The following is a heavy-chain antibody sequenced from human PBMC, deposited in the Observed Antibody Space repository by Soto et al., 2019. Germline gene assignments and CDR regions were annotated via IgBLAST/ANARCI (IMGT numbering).Heavy chain of an antibody. D-gene: IGHD5-18*01. J-gene: IGHJ4*02. CDR1: GGFVSSGSYY. Sequence: SETLSLTCTVSGGFVSSGSYYWNWIRQPPGKGLEWIGYIYYSGGTNYNPSLKSRVSISEDTSNDQFSLKLSSVTAADTAVYYCARGYSYGSLGLDYWGQGTLVTVSS. CDR3: ARGYSYGSLGLDY. V-gene: IGHV4-61*01. CDR2: IYYSGGT.